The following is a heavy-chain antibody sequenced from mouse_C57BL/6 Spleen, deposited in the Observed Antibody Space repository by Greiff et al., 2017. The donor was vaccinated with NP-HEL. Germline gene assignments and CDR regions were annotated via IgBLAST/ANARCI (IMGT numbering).Heavy chain of an antibody. CDR1: GFNFKDYY. Sequence: VQLKQSGAELVKPGASVKFSCTASGFNFKDYYMHWVKQRPEQGLEWIGRIDPEDGETKYASNFQGKATITADTSSNTAYLQLSSLTSEDTAVYCCTTDPAWFAGWGQGTLVTVSA. CDR3: TTDPAWFAG. CDR2: IDPEDGET. V-gene: IGHV14-2*01. J-gene: IGHJ3*01.